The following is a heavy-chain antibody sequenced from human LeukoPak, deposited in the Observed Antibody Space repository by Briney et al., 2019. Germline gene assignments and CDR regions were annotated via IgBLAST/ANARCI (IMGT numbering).Heavy chain of an antibody. CDR1: GGTFTSYA. J-gene: IGHJ4*02. D-gene: IGHD6-13*01. CDR3: ARSQVYSSSLIDY. CDR2: IIAIFGTA. Sequence: SVKVFCKASGGTFTSYAMHWVRQAPGQGLEWMGGIIAIFGTANYAQKFQGRVTITADEFTGTAYMELNSLRSEDTAVYYCARSQVYSSSLIDYWGQGTLVTVSS. V-gene: IGHV1-69*13.